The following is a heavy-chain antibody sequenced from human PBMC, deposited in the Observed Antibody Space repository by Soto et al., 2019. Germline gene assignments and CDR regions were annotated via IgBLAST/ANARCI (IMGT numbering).Heavy chain of an antibody. CDR3: ARDRERYDYCSGSYASDY. D-gene: IGHD3-10*01. V-gene: IGHV3-33*01. J-gene: IGHJ4*02. CDR1: GFTFRHYG. CDR2: IWYDGTNK. Sequence: QVQLVESGGGVVQPGRSLRLSCAASGFTFRHYGMHWVRQAPGKGLEWVAVIWYDGTNKYYVDSVKGRFTISRDNSKNTLYLQMSSLRAEDTAVYYCARDRERYDYCSGSYASDYWVQGTLVTVSS.